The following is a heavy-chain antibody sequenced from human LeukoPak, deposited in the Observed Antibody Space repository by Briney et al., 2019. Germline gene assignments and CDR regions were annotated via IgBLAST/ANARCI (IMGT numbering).Heavy chain of an antibody. CDR1: GFTFSSYG. V-gene: IGHV3-33*01. Sequence: PGRSLRLSCAAPGFTFSSYGMHWVRQAPGKGLEWVAVIWYDGSNKYYADSVKGRFTISRDNSKNTLYLQMNSLGAEDTAVYYCARDGYAYCSGGSCYLDYWGQGTLVTVSS. CDR3: ARDGYAYCSGGSCYLDY. CDR2: IWYDGSNK. D-gene: IGHD2-15*01. J-gene: IGHJ4*02.